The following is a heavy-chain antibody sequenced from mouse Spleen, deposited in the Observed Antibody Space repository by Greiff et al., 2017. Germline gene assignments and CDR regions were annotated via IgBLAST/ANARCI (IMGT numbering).Heavy chain of an antibody. V-gene: IGHV5-17*01. J-gene: IGHJ1*01. D-gene: IGHD2-12*01. CDR2: ISSGSSTI. CDR1: GFTFSDYG. Sequence: EVMLVESGGGLVKPGGSLKLSCAASGFTFSDYGMYWVRQAPEKGLEWVAYISSGSSTIYYADTVKGRFTISRDNAKNTLFLQMTSLRSEDTAMYYCARKATYYRYFDVWGAGTTVTVSS. CDR3: ARKATYYRYFDV.